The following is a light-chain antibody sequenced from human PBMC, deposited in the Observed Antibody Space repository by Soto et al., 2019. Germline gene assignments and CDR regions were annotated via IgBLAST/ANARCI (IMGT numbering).Light chain of an antibody. Sequence: EIVMTQSPATLSVSPGERATLSCRASQSVSSNLAWYQQKPGQAPRLLIYGASTRATGIPARFSGSGSGTEFTLTIRSLQSEDFAVYYCQKYNNWPGTLGGGTKVDTK. CDR3: QKYNNWPGT. CDR2: GAS. V-gene: IGKV3-15*01. J-gene: IGKJ4*01. CDR1: QSVSSN.